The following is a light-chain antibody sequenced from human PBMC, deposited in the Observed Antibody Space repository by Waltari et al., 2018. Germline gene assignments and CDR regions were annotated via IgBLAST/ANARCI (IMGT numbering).Light chain of an antibody. CDR1: KGIRGY. Sequence: DIQMTQSPSSLSAPVGDRATITCRASKGIRGYVAWYQQKPGNVPKLLIYVSSTLRSGVPSRFSGSGSGTEFSLTINSLQPEDVGTYYCESSDTAPPTVGGGTKVEIK. CDR3: ESSDTAPPT. J-gene: IGKJ4*01. V-gene: IGKV1-27*01. CDR2: VSS.